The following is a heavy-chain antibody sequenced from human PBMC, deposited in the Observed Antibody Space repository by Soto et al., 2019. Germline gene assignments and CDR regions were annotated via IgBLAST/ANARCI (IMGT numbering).Heavy chain of an antibody. CDR2: LTGSGAST. Sequence: EVQLLESGGGLVQPGGSLRISCAASGFTFGSYAMTWVRQAPGKGLEWVSALTGSGASTYYADSVRSRFIISRDNSKNTLYLQMYSLRAEATAVYYCAQDFGGRRPFHYWGQGTLVTVSS. CDR1: GFTFGSYA. CDR3: AQDFGGRRPFHY. J-gene: IGHJ4*02. V-gene: IGHV3-23*01. D-gene: IGHD1-26*01.